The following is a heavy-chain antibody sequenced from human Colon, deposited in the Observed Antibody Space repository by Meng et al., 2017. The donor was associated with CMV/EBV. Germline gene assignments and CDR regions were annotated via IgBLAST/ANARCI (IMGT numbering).Heavy chain of an antibody. Sequence: FTFSNYSLSWVRQAPGKGLEWISIISGSGGTAFYADSVKGRFTMSRDNSNNTVYLQMNNLRAEDTAVYFCAKPPTPISAPILDYFRSWGQGTLVTVSS. CDR1: FTFSNYS. J-gene: IGHJ4*02. V-gene: IGHV3-23*01. CDR2: ISGSGGTA. CDR3: AKPPTPISAPILDYFRS. D-gene: IGHD3-10*02.